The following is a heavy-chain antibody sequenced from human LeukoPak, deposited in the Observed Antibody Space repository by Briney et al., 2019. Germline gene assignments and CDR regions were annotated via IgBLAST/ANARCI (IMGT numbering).Heavy chain of an antibody. CDR3: ARHFHLWFGESSNN. J-gene: IGHJ4*02. D-gene: IGHD3-10*01. Sequence: SETLSLTCAVSGGSISSSNDYWGWIRQPPGKGLEWIGSIYSSGSTHYSPSLKSRVTISVDTSKNQFSLTLNSVTAADTAVYYCARHFHLWFGESSNNWGQGTLVTVSS. CDR1: GGSISSSNDY. CDR2: IYSSGST. V-gene: IGHV4-39*01.